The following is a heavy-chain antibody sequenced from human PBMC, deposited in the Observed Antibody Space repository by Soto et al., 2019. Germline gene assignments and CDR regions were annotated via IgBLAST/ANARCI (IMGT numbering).Heavy chain of an antibody. D-gene: IGHD5-12*01. CDR3: AKVPRRDGYINWFDP. Sequence: QVQLVESGGGVVQPGRSLRLSCAASGFTFSSYGMHWVRQAPGKGLEWVAVISYDGSNKYYADSVKGRFTISRDNSKNTLYLQMNSLRAEDTAVYYCAKVPRRDGYINWFDPWGQGTLVTVSS. J-gene: IGHJ5*02. CDR1: GFTFSSYG. CDR2: ISYDGSNK. V-gene: IGHV3-30*18.